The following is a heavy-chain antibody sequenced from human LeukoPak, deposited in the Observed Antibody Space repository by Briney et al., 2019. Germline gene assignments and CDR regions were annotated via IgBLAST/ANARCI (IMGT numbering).Heavy chain of an antibody. V-gene: IGHV4-39*01. CDR1: GGSISSSSYY. Sequence: SETLSLTCTVSGGSISSSSYYWGWIRQPPGKGLEWIGSIYYSGSTYYNPSLKSRVTISVDTSKNQFSLKLSSVTAADTAVYYCARHGDRTHPDAFDIWGQGTMVTVSS. J-gene: IGHJ3*02. CDR3: ARHGDRTHPDAFDI. D-gene: IGHD2-15*01. CDR2: IYYSGST.